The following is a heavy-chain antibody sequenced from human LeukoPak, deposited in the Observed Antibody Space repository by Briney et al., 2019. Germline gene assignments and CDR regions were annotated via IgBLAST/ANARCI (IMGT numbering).Heavy chain of an antibody. V-gene: IGHV4-39*01. D-gene: IGHD5-24*01. Sequence: SETLSLTCSVSGGSVSTTSYYWGWIRQPTGKGLEWIGSVSYGGTTYYNPDLKSRVAISADTSKNQFSLKLSSVTAADTAVYYCGRMHRDGRGYFDFWGQGTQVTVSS. CDR1: GGSVSTTSYY. CDR3: GRMHRDGRGYFDF. J-gene: IGHJ4*02. CDR2: VSYGGTT.